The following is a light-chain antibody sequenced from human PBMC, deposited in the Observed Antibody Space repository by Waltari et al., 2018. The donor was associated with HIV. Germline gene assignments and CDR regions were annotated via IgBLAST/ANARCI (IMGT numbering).Light chain of an antibody. Sequence: QTVVTQEPSFSVSPGETVTLTCGLRSGSVSNTNYPSWYQQTPGQAPRTLIYSTSARSSGVPHRFSGSMIGNKAALTITGAQADDECDYYCVLYMGSGNMLFGGGTKLAVL. V-gene: IGLV8-61*01. CDR1: SGSVSNTNY. CDR3: VLYMGSGNML. J-gene: IGLJ3*02. CDR2: STS.